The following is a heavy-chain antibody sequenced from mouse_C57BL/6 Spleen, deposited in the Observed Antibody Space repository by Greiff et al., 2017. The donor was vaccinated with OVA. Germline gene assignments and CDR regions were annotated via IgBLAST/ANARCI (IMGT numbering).Heavy chain of an antibody. CDR3: ARIERSGYAGYFDY. J-gene: IGHJ2*01. CDR1: GFSLRTFGMG. V-gene: IGHV8-8*01. CDR2: IWWDDDK. Sequence: QVTLKESGPGILQPSQTLSLTCSFSGFSLRTFGMGVGWIRQPSGKGLEWLAHIWWDDDKYYNPALKSRLTISKDTSKNQVFLKSANVDTADTATYYCARIERSGYAGYFDYWGQGTTLTVSS. D-gene: IGHD3-2*02.